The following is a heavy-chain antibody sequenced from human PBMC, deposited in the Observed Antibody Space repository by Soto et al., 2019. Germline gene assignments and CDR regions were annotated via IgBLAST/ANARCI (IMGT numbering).Heavy chain of an antibody. CDR2: ISYDGSNK. J-gene: IGHJ6*02. Sequence: GGSLRLSCAASGFTFSSYAMHWVRQAPGKGLEWVAVISYDGSNKYYADSVKGRFTISRDNSRNTLYLQMNSLRAEDTAVYYCARAYDFWSGYFFYYGMDVWGQGTTVTVSS. D-gene: IGHD3-3*01. V-gene: IGHV3-30-3*01. CDR1: GFTFSSYA. CDR3: ARAYDFWSGYFFYYGMDV.